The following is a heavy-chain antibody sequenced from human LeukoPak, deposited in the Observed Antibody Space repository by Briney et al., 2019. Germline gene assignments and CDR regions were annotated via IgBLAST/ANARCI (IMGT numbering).Heavy chain of an antibody. Sequence: SETLSLTCTVPGGSISSYYWSWIRQPAGKGLEWIGRIYTSGSTNYNPSLKSRVTMSVDTSKNQFSLKLSSVTAADTAVYYCATVGAITGAFDIWGQGTMVTVSS. D-gene: IGHD1-26*01. CDR3: ATVGAITGAFDI. CDR2: IYTSGST. V-gene: IGHV4-4*07. J-gene: IGHJ3*02. CDR1: GGSISSYY.